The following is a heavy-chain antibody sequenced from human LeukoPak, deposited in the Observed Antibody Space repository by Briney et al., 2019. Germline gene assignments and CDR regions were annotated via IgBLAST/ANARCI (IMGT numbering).Heavy chain of an antibody. V-gene: IGHV4-34*01. J-gene: IGHJ1*01. CDR1: GGSFSGYY. Sequence: SETLSLTCAVYGGSFSGYYWSWIRQPPGKGLEWIGEINHSGSTNYNPSLKSRVTISVDTSKNQFSLKLSSVTAADTAVYYCARPLGYYYGYFQHWGQGTLSPSPQ. CDR3: ARPLGYYYGYFQH. CDR2: INHSGST. D-gene: IGHD3-22*01.